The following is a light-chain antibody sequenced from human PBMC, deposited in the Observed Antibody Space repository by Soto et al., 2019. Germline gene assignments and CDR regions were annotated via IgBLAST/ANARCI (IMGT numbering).Light chain of an antibody. J-gene: IGKJ3*01. CDR3: QQYGTSPFT. Sequence: EIVLTQSPDTLSLSPGERATLSCRASQSVSSSCLAWYQQKPGQAPRLLIYGASSRATGIPDRFSGSGSGTDFSLTISRLEAEDFAVYYCQQYGTSPFTFGPGTKVDIK. CDR2: GAS. V-gene: IGKV3-20*01. CDR1: QSVSSSC.